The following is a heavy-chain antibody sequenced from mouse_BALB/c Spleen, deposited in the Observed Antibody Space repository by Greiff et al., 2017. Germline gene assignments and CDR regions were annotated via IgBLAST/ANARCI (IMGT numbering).Heavy chain of an antibody. V-gene: IGHV14-3*02. CDR1: GFNIKDTY. J-gene: IGHJ2*01. D-gene: IGHD2-3*01. CDR2: IDPANGNT. CDR3: ARFGYYA. Sequence: EVMLVESGAELVKPGASVKLSCTASGFNIKDTYMHWVKQRPEQGLEWIGRIDPANGNTKYDPKFQGKATITADTSSNTAYLQLSSLTSEDTAVYYCARFGYYAWGQGTTLTVSS.